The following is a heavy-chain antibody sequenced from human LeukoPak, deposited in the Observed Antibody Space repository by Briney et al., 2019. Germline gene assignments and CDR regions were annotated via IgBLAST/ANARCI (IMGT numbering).Heavy chain of an antibody. CDR2: IKQDGSEN. Sequence: GGSLRLSCAASGFMFSSYWMSWVRQAPGKGLEWVANIKQDGSENYYVDSVKGRFTISRDNAKNSLYLQMDSPRAEDTAVYYCARDGGQFDPWGQGTLVTVSS. J-gene: IGHJ5*02. CDR3: ARDGGQFDP. V-gene: IGHV3-7*01. CDR1: GFMFSSYW. D-gene: IGHD2-15*01.